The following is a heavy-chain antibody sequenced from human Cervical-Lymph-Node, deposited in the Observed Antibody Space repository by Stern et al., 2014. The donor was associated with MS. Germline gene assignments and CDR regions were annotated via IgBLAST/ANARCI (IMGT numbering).Heavy chain of an antibody. J-gene: IGHJ4*02. V-gene: IGHV5-51*01. CDR3: ARQRYFDY. CDR1: GYTFTSYW. Sequence: EVQLVESGPEVKRPGESLKISCQASGYTFTSYWIGWVRPMPGKGLEWIAIIFSGGSDIRYSPSFQGQVTISADKSSSTAYLQWNNLKASDTAIYYCARQRYFDYWGQGTLVTVSS. CDR2: IFSGGSDI.